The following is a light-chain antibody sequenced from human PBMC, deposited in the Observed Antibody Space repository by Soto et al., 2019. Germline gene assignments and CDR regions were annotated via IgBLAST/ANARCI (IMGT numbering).Light chain of an antibody. CDR2: WAS. J-gene: IGKJ1*01. CDR1: QSVLYSSNNKNY. V-gene: IGKV4-1*01. Sequence: DIVMTQSPDSLAVALGERATINCKSSQSVLYSSNNKNYLAWYQQKPGQPPKLLIYWASTRESGLPDRFSGSGSGTDFTLTISSLQAEDVAVYYCQQYYTPSTFGQGTTVEIK. CDR3: QQYYTPST.